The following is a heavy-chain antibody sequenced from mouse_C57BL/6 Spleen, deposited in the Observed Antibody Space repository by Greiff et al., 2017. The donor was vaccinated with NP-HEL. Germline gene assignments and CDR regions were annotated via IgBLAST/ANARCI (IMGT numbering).Heavy chain of an antibody. CDR3: ARGGNYYGSSYWYFDV. Sequence: EVQGVESGPVLVKPGASVKMSCKASGYTFTDYYMNWVKQSHGKSLEWIGVINPYNGGTSYNQKFKGKATLTVDKSSSTAYMELNSLTSEDSAVYCCARGGNYYGSSYWYFDVWGTGTTVTVSS. V-gene: IGHV1-19*01. CDR2: INPYNGGT. D-gene: IGHD1-1*01. CDR1: GYTFTDYY. J-gene: IGHJ1*03.